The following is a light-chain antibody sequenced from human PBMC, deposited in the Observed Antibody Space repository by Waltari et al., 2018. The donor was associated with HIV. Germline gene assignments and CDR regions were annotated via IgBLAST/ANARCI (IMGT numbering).Light chain of an antibody. J-gene: IGLJ3*02. CDR2: RND. CDR1: SSNIGSNY. Sequence: QSVLTQPPSASGTPGQRVSISCSGSSSNIGSNYVYWYLQLPGTAPKLLMYRNDEWPSGVPDRFSGCKSGTSASLAISGLRSEDEADYYCAAWDDSLSAWVFGGGTKLTVL. V-gene: IGLV1-47*01. CDR3: AAWDDSLSAWV.